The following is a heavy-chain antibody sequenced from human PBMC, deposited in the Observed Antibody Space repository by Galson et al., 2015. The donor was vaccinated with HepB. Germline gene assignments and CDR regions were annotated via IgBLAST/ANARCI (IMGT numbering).Heavy chain of an antibody. D-gene: IGHD3-22*01. CDR3: ARDLHDSTPTPSSAGDYYYYYGMDV. CDR1: GGTFSSYA. Sequence: SVKVSCKASGGTFSSYAISWVRQAPGQGLEWMGIINPSGGSTSYAQKFQGRVTMTRDTSTSTVYMELSSLRSEDTAVYYCARDLHDSTPTPSSAGDYYYYYGMDVWGQGTTVTVSS. J-gene: IGHJ6*02. V-gene: IGHV1-46*01. CDR2: INPSGGST.